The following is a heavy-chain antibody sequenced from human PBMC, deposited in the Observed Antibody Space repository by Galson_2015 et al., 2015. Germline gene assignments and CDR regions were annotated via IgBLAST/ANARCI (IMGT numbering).Heavy chain of an antibody. J-gene: IGHJ5*02. CDR3: ARPAAAGLS. D-gene: IGHD6-13*01. CDR2: INTANGNT. V-gene: IGHV1-3*04. CDR1: GYTFTCYA. Sequence: SVKVSCKASGYTFTCYAIHRVRQAPGQRLECMGWINTANGNTKCSQKFQDRVTITRDTSASTIYMELSSLRFEDTAVYYCARPAAAGLSWGQGTLVTVSS.